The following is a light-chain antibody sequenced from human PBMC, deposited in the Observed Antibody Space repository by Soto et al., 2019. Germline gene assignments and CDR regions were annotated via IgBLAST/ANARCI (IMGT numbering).Light chain of an antibody. CDR3: QQYDNASWT. V-gene: IGKV1-5*03. CDR1: QSISSW. Sequence: DIQMTQSPSTLSASVGDRVIITCRASQSISSWLAWYQQKPGKAPNLLSYKASALKSGVPSRFSGSGYWTVFTLTISSLQPEDFETYCCQQYDNASWTFDQGIKVEIK. J-gene: IGKJ1*01. CDR2: KAS.